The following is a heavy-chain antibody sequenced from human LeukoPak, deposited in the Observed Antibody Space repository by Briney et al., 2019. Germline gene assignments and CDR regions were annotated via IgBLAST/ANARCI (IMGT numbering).Heavy chain of an antibody. Sequence: PSQTLSLTCTVSGGSISSGDYYWSWIRQPPGKGLEWIGYIYYSGSTYCNPSLKSRVTISVDTSKNQFSLKLSSVTAADTAVYYCARDTVTSYYGMDVWGQGTTVTVSS. CDR2: IYYSGST. J-gene: IGHJ6*02. CDR1: GGSISSGDYY. CDR3: ARDTVTSYYGMDV. D-gene: IGHD4-17*01. V-gene: IGHV4-30-4*01.